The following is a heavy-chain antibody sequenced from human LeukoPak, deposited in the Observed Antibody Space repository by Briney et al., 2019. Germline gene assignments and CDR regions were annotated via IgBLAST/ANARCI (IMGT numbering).Heavy chain of an antibody. D-gene: IGHD2-15*01. Sequence: PGGSLILSCTASGFTFSSYWMHWVRQAPGKVLEWGSLIFSGGGTYYADSVKGRFTISRDNSKNTLFLQMNSPRAEDTAVYYCARGGVVYPDSFDIWGRGTMVTVSS. V-gene: IGHV3-66*01. CDR1: GFTFSSYW. J-gene: IGHJ3*02. CDR3: ARGGVVYPDSFDI. CDR2: IFSGGGT.